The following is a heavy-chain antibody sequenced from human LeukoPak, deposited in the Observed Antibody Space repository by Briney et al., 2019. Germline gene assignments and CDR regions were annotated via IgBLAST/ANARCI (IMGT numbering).Heavy chain of an antibody. D-gene: IGHD6-13*01. V-gene: IGHV3-7*03. CDR3: EAAGKEVDY. Sequence: GGSLRLSCAASGFTFSSYWTSWVRQAPGKGLEWVANIKQDGSEKYYVDSVKGRFTISRDNAKNSLYLLMNSLRAEDTAVYYCEAAGKEVDYWGQGTLVTVSS. CDR1: GFTFSSYW. J-gene: IGHJ4*02. CDR2: IKQDGSEK.